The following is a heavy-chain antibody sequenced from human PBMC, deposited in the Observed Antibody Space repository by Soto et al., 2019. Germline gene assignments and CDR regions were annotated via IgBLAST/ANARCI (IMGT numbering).Heavy chain of an antibody. V-gene: IGHV1-58*01. CDR2: IAVGSGYT. CDR1: GFTFTSSA. J-gene: IGHJ4*02. CDR3: AADATAWQQMVPSDY. D-gene: IGHD2-8*01. Sequence: ASGEGSCKASGFTFTSSAFQWVRQARGQRLEWIGWIAVGSGYTNYAQRFQDRVTLTRDMSTATTYMELSRLTSKDTAIYYCAADATAWQQMVPSDYWGQGTLVTVSS.